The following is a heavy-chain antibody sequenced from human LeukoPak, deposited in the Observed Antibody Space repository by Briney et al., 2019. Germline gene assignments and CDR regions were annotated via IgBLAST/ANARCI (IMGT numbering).Heavy chain of an antibody. V-gene: IGHV4-38-2*02. CDR3: ARGTGSDY. J-gene: IGHJ4*02. D-gene: IGHD1/OR15-1a*01. CDR1: GYSISSGYY. Sequence: SETLSLTCTVSGYSISSGYYWGWIRQPPGKGLEWIGSIYHSGSTYYNPSLKSRVTISVDTSKNQFSLKLSSVTAVDTAVYYCARGTGSDYWGQGTLVTVSS. CDR2: IYHSGST.